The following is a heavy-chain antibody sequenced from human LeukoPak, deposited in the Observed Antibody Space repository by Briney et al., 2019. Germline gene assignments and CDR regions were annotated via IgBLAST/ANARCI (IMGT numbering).Heavy chain of an antibody. J-gene: IGHJ4*02. CDR3: ARRTEDSGSYLH. Sequence: SETLSLTCTVSGGSISSYYWSWIRQPPGKGLEWIGSIYHSGSTYYNPSLKSRVTISVDTSKNQFSLKLSSVTAADTAVYYCARRTEDSGSYLHWGQGTLVTVSS. CDR1: GGSISSYY. V-gene: IGHV4-59*08. D-gene: IGHD1-26*01. CDR2: IYHSGST.